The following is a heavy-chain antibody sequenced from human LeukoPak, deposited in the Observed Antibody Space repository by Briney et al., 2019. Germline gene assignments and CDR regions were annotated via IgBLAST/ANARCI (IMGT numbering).Heavy chain of an antibody. CDR3: ASQWLQSHLAY. D-gene: IGHD5-24*01. V-gene: IGHV3-9*01. CDR2: ISWNSGSI. Sequence: GGSLRLSCAASGFTFDDYAMHWVRQAPGKGLEWVSGISWNSGSIGYADSVKGRFTISRDNAKNSLYLQMNSLRAEDTAVYYCASQWLQSHLAYWGQGTLVTVSS. J-gene: IGHJ4*02. CDR1: GFTFDDYA.